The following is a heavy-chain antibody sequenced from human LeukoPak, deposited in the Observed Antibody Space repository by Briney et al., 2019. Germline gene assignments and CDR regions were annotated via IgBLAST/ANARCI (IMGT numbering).Heavy chain of an antibody. D-gene: IGHD2-2*01. V-gene: IGHV3-66*01. J-gene: IGHJ6*02. CDR2: IYSGGST. Sequence: GGSLRLSCAASGFTVSSNYMSWVRQAPGKGLEWVSVIYSGGSTYYADSVKGRFTISRDNSKNTLYLQMNSLRAEDTAVYYCAREVRARDLYYYYGMDVWGQGTTVTVSS. CDR3: AREVRARDLYYYYGMDV. CDR1: GFTVSSNY.